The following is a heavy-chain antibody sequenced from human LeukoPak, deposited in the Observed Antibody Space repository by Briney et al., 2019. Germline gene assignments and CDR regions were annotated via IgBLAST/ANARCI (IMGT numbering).Heavy chain of an antibody. CDR1: GGSINNNY. Sequence: SETLSLTCTVSGGSINNNYWSWIRQPPGKGLEWIGYIYYSGSTNYNPSLKSRVTISVDTSKNQFSLKLSSVTAADTAVYYCASRGNAFDIWGQGTMVTVSS. V-gene: IGHV4-59*01. J-gene: IGHJ3*02. CDR3: ASRGNAFDI. CDR2: IYYSGST. D-gene: IGHD3-10*01.